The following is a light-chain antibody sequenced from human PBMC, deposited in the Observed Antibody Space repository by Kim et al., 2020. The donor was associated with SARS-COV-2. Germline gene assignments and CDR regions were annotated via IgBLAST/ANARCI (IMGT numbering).Light chain of an antibody. CDR3: QQRNNWPPAVT. Sequence: PGEGAIPSCRASQTIGISLGWYQHKLGQAPRLLIYDAAIRAAGIPDRFSGGGSGTDFTLTISSLEPEDFAVYYCQQRNNWPPAVTFGGGTKVDIK. CDR2: DAA. V-gene: IGKV3-11*01. J-gene: IGKJ4*01. CDR1: QTIGIS.